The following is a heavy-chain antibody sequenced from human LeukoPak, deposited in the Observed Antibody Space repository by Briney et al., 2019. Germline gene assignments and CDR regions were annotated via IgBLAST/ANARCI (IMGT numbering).Heavy chain of an antibody. CDR3: ARPSSSSGSHRFDP. CDR1: GYTFTGYY. J-gene: IGHJ5*02. CDR2: INPNSGGT. Sequence: GASVKVSXKASGYTFTGYYMHWVRQAPGQGLEWMGRINPNSGGTNYAQKFQGRVTMTRDTSISTAYMELSRLRSDDTAVYYCARPSSSSGSHRFDPWGQGTLVTVSS. V-gene: IGHV1-2*06. D-gene: IGHD3-10*01.